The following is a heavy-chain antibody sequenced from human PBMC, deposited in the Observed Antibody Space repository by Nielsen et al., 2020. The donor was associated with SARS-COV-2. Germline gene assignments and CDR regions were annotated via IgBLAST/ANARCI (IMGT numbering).Heavy chain of an antibody. CDR1: GGSVSSNDW. J-gene: IGHJ6*03. V-gene: IGHV4-4*02. Sequence: SETLSLTCAVSGGSVSSNDWWTWVRQSPGTGLEWIGEVSHSGSLNYNPSLQSRVTLSMDKSKRQFSLRLTSVSAADTAVYFCARGDLVVVPSPILGLGPFFYYFYLDVWGKGTTVIVSS. CDR2: VSHSGSL. CDR3: ARGDLVVVPSPILGLGPFFYYFYLDV. D-gene: IGHD2-2*01.